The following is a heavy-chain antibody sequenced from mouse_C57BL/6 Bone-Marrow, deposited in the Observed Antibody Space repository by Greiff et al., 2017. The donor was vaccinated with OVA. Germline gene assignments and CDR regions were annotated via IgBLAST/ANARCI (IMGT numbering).Heavy chain of an antibody. CDR2: IRLKSDNYAT. J-gene: IGHJ4*01. V-gene: IGHV6-3*01. Sequence: DVKLVESGGGLVQPGGSMKLSCVASGFTFSNYWMNWVRQSPEKGLEWVAQIRLKSDNYATHYAETVKGTFTISRDDYKSSVYLQMHNSRAEDTGIYYCAGDNYYAMDDWGQGTSVTVSS. CDR3: AGDNYYAMDD. CDR1: GFTFSNYW. D-gene: IGHD1-3*01.